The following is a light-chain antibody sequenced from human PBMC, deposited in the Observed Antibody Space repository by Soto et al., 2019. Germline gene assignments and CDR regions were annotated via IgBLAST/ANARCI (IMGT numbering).Light chain of an antibody. CDR3: QKYNSGSLVT. CDR2: AAS. V-gene: IGKV1-27*01. CDR1: QDISNY. J-gene: IGKJ4*01. Sequence: DIQMTQSPSSLSASVGDRVTITCRASQDISNYLAWYQQKPGKVPKLLIYAASALQSGVPSRFSGSGSGTDFTLTISSLQPEDVATYYCQKYNSGSLVTFGGGTKVDIK.